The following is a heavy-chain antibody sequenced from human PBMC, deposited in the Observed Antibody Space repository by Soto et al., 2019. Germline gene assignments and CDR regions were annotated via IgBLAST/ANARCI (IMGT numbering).Heavy chain of an antibody. Sequence: GGSLRLSCAASGFTFSSYAMSWVRQAPGKGLEWVSAISGSGGSTYYADSVKGRFTISRDNSKNTLYLQMNSLRAEDTAVYYCARSLSFPVGATFDYWGQGTLVTVSS. CDR1: GFTFSSYA. D-gene: IGHD1-26*01. V-gene: IGHV3-23*01. CDR3: ARSLSFPVGATFDY. CDR2: ISGSGGST. J-gene: IGHJ4*02.